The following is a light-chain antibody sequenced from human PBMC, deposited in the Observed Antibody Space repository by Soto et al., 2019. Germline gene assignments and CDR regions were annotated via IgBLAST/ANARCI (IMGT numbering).Light chain of an antibody. V-gene: IGKV4-1*01. Sequence: DIVMTQSPDSLAVSLGERASINCKSSQSVLHSSNNKNYLAWYQQKPRQPPKLLIYWASTRESGVPDRFSGSGSGTDFTLTISSLQAEDVAAYYCQQYYSAPFTFGGGTKVEI. CDR2: WAS. CDR1: QSVLHSSNNKNY. CDR3: QQYYSAPFT. J-gene: IGKJ4*01.